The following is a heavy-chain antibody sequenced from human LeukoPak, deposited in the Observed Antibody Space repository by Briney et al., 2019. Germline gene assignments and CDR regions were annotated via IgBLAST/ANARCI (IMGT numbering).Heavy chain of an antibody. CDR1: GGSFSGYY. D-gene: IGHD3-9*01. Sequence: SETLSLTCAVYGGSFSGYYWSWIRQPPGKGLEWIGEINHSGSTSYNPSLKSRVTISVDTSKNQFSLKLSSVTAADTAVYYCARGGPVLRYFDWLTRPLFDYWGQGTLVTVSS. V-gene: IGHV4-34*01. CDR3: ARGGPVLRYFDWLTRPLFDY. CDR2: INHSGST. J-gene: IGHJ4*02.